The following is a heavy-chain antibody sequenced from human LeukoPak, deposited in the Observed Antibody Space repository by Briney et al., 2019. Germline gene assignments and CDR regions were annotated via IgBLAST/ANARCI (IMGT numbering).Heavy chain of an antibody. J-gene: IGHJ6*03. V-gene: IGHV3-7*01. Sequence: GGSLRLSCAASGFTFSSYWMSWVRQAPGKGLEWVANIKQDGSEKYYVDSVKGRFTISRDNAKNSLYLQMNSLRAEDTAVYYCARANGGSSGWYYYYYMDVWGKGTTVTISS. D-gene: IGHD6-19*01. CDR3: ARANGGSSGWYYYYYMDV. CDR1: GFTFSSYW. CDR2: IKQDGSEK.